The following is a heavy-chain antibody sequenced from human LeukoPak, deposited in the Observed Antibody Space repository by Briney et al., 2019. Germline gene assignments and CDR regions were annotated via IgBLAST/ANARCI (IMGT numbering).Heavy chain of an antibody. D-gene: IGHD1-7*01. CDR3: ARDHWNYHAFDY. Sequence: RGSLRLSCAASGFLVSDNYMHWLRQAPGKGLEWVSVLYTGGSTYYADSGKGRFTISRDNSKNTLYLQMNSLRVEDTAVYYCARDHWNYHAFDYWGQGTLVTVSS. V-gene: IGHV3-53*01. CDR2: LYTGGST. J-gene: IGHJ4*02. CDR1: GFLVSDNY.